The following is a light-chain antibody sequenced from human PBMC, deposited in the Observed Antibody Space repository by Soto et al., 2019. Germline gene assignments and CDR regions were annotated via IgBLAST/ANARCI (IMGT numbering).Light chain of an antibody. CDR1: SSDVGGYNL. V-gene: IGLV2-23*03. CDR2: EGS. Sequence: QSALTQPASVSGSPGQSITISCTGTSSDVGGYNLVSWYQQHPGKAPKLLIYEGSKRPSGVSNRFYGSKSGNTASLTISGLQDEDEADYYCCSYAGSSTFEVFGTGTKLTVL. J-gene: IGLJ1*01. CDR3: CSYAGSSTFEV.